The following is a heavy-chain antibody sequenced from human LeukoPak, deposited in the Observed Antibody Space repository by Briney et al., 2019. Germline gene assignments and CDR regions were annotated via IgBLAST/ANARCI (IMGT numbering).Heavy chain of an antibody. D-gene: IGHD4-17*01. Sequence: SSVKVSCKASGGTFSSYAISWVRQAPGQGLEWMGGIIPIFGTANYAQKFQGRVTITADESTSTAYMELSSLRSEDTAVYYCASRTGYGDYSYGMDVWGQGTTVTVSS. V-gene: IGHV1-69*13. J-gene: IGHJ6*02. CDR1: GGTFSSYA. CDR3: ASRTGYGDYSYGMDV. CDR2: IIPIFGTA.